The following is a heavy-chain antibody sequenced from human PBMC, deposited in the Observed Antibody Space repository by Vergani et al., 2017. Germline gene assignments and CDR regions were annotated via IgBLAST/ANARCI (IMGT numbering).Heavy chain of an antibody. V-gene: IGHV4-31*03. CDR1: GGSITTGGHS. D-gene: IGHD2-21*02. J-gene: IGHJ4*02. CDR3: AGDPLANCGGDCVDV. Sequence: QVQFQESGPGLVKPSQTLSLTCRVSGGSITTGGHSWSWVRQPPGKGLEWIGYMSDTGTTFYTPSLKSRVTISADTSENQFSLMLTAVTAADTAVYYCAGDPLANCGGDCVDVWVQGVLVTVSS. CDR2: MSDTGTT.